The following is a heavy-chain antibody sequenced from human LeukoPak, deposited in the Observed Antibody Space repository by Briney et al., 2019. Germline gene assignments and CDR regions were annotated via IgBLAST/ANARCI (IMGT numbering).Heavy chain of an antibody. Sequence: SETLSLTCTVSGGSISSSSYYWGWIRQPPGKGLEWIGSIYYTGSTYYNPSLKSRVTIPVDTSKNQFSLKLSSVTAADTAVYYCATRDGGNPRIDYWGRGTLVTVSS. CDR2: IYYTGST. D-gene: IGHD4-23*01. CDR1: GGSISSSSYY. CDR3: ATRDGGNPRIDY. J-gene: IGHJ4*02. V-gene: IGHV4-39*01.